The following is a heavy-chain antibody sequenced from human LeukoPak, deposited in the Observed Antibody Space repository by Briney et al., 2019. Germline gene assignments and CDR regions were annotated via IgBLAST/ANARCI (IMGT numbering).Heavy chain of an antibody. J-gene: IGHJ5*02. CDR1: GGSFSGYY. V-gene: IGHV4-59*10. D-gene: IGHD1-26*01. CDR3: ARVEVGATTDNWFDP. Sequence: SETLSLTCAVYGGSFSGYYWSWIRQPAGKGLEWIGRIYTSGSTNYNPSLKSRVTMSVDTSKNQFSLKLSSVTAADTAVYYCARVEVGATTDNWFDPWGQGTLVTVSS. CDR2: IYTSGST.